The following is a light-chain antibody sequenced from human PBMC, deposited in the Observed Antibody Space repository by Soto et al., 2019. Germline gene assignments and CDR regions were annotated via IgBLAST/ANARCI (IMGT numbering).Light chain of an antibody. CDR1: QTLTTRF. V-gene: IGKV3-20*01. J-gene: IGKJ2*01. CDR3: QQYADLPYT. Sequence: EIVLTQSPGTLSLSPGERATLSCMASQTLTTRFLAWYQQNPGQAPRLLIYGASSRATGIPDRFSGSGSGTEYTLTISRLEPEDFAVYSCQQYADLPYTFGQGTTLEIK. CDR2: GAS.